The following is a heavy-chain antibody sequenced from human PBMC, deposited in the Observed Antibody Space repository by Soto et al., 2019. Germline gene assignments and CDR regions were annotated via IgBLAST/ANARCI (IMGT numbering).Heavy chain of an antibody. D-gene: IGHD3-10*01. Sequence: QVQLVQSGAEVKKPGSSVKVSCKASGGTFSSYAISWVRQAPGQGLEWMGGIIPIFGTANYAQKFQGRVTVTADESTSRAYMELSSLRYEDTAVYYCPTEDQRFGELRPYFAYGGQGPLVTVSS. CDR3: PTEDQRFGELRPYFAY. J-gene: IGHJ4*02. V-gene: IGHV1-69*12. CDR2: IIPIFGTA. CDR1: GGTFSSYA.